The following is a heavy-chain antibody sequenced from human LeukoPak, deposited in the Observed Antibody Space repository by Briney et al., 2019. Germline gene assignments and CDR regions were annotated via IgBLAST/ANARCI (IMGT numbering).Heavy chain of an antibody. CDR3: ARDFLLQSEGLFNY. CDR2: FYISGST. V-gene: IGHV4-4*07. J-gene: IGHJ4*02. CDR1: GGSISSYY. D-gene: IGHD4-11*01. Sequence: SETLSLTCTVSGGSISSYYWSWIRQPAGKGLEWIGRFYISGSTNYNPSLKSRVTMSVDTSKNQFSLRLNSVTAADTAVYYCARDFLLQSEGLFNYWGQGTLVTVSS.